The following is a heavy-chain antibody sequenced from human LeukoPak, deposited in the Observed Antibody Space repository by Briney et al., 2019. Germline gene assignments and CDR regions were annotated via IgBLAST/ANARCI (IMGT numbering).Heavy chain of an antibody. CDR3: ARHMGLGYSYGYPYFDY. J-gene: IGHJ4*02. CDR2: IYYSGGT. Sequence: SETLSLTCTVSGGSISSYYWSWLRQPPGKGLEWIGYIYYSGGTNYNPSLKSRVTISVDTSKNQFSLKLSSVTAADTAVYYCARHMGLGYSYGYPYFDYWGQGTLVTVSS. D-gene: IGHD5-18*01. V-gene: IGHV4-59*08. CDR1: GGSISSYY.